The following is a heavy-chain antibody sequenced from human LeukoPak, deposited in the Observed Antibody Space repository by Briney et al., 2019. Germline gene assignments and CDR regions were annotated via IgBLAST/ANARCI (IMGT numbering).Heavy chain of an antibody. Sequence: GGSLRLSCTASAFTFSSYWMHWVRQAPGKGLVWVSHINSGGSSTSYADSVKGRFTISRDNAKNTLYLQMNSLRAEDTAVYYCASRNQYCGGDCFWAFDIWGQGTMVTVSS. CDR3: ASRNQYCGGDCFWAFDI. J-gene: IGHJ3*02. CDR1: AFTFSSYW. V-gene: IGHV3-74*01. D-gene: IGHD2-21*02. CDR2: INSGGSST.